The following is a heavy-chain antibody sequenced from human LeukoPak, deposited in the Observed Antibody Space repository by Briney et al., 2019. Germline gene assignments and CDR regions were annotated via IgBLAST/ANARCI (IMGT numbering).Heavy chain of an antibody. CDR2: INVGNGNT. D-gene: IGHD2-15*01. Sequence: GASVKVSCKASGYTFTSYAMHWVRQAPGQRLEWMGWINVGNGNTKYSQKFQGRVTITRDTSASTAYMELSSLRSEDTAVYYCVRISSDAFDIWGQRTMVTVSS. J-gene: IGHJ3*02. CDR1: GYTFTSYA. CDR3: VRISSDAFDI. V-gene: IGHV1-3*01.